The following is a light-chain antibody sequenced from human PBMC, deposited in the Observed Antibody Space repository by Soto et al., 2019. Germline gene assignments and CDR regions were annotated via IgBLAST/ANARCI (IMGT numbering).Light chain of an antibody. CDR3: GSWDSTLSDYV. CDR2: DDN. Sequence: QSVLTQPPSVSAAPGQKVTISCSGSSSNIGGNSVSWYQQLPGTAPKLLIYDDNKRPSGIPDRFSGSKSGTSATLGITGFQTGHEADYYCGSWDSTLSDYVLGNGTKVT. V-gene: IGLV1-51*01. J-gene: IGLJ1*01. CDR1: SSNIGGNS.